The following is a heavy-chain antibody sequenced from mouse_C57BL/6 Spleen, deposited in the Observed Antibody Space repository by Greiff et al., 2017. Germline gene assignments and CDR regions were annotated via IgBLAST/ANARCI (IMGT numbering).Heavy chain of an antibody. CDR1: GFTFSDYY. CDR3: ARESIYYGNYYYAMDY. D-gene: IGHD2-1*01. V-gene: IGHV5-12*01. CDR2: ISNGGGST. Sequence: EVKLQESGGGLVQPGGSLKLSCAASGFTFSDYYMYWVRQTPEQRLEWVAYISNGGGSTYYPDTVKGRFTISRDNAKNTLYLQMSRLKSEDTAMYYCARESIYYGNYYYAMDYWGQGTSVTVSS. J-gene: IGHJ4*01.